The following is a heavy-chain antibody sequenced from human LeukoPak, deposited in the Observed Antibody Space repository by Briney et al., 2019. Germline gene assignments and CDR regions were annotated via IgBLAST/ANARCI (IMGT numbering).Heavy chain of an antibody. Sequence: ASVKVSCKASGGTFSSYGISWVRQAPGQGLEWMGWISAYNGNTNYAQKLQGRVTMTTDTSTSTAYMELRSLRSDDTAVYYCASTWNRYYFDYWGQGTLVTVSS. CDR3: ASTWNRYYFDY. V-gene: IGHV1-18*01. J-gene: IGHJ4*02. CDR2: ISAYNGNT. CDR1: GGTFSSYG. D-gene: IGHD1-1*01.